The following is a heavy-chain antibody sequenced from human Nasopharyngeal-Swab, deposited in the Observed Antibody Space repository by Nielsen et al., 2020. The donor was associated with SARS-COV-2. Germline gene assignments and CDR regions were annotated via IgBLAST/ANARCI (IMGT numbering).Heavy chain of an antibody. V-gene: IGHV4-39*01. D-gene: IGHD3-10*01. CDR3: ARARSYGSGRNPKGGGNFDY. CDR2: IYYSGST. J-gene: IGHJ4*02. Sequence: WIRQPPGKGLEWIGSIYYSGSTYYNPSLKSRVTISVDTSKNQFSLKLSSVTAADTAVYYCARARSYGSGRNPKGGGNFDYWSQGTLVTVSS.